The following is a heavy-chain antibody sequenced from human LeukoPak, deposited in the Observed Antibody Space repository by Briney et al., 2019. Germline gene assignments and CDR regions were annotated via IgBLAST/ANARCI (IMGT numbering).Heavy chain of an antibody. J-gene: IGHJ5*02. D-gene: IGHD6-19*01. Sequence: ASVKVSCKASGYTFTGYYMHWVRQAPGQGLEWMGWINPNSGGTNYARKFQGRVTMTRDTSISTAYMELSRLRSDDTAVYYCARSTDAAVAEYNWFDPWGQGTLVTVSS. CDR2: INPNSGGT. V-gene: IGHV1-2*02. CDR1: GYTFTGYY. CDR3: ARSTDAAVAEYNWFDP.